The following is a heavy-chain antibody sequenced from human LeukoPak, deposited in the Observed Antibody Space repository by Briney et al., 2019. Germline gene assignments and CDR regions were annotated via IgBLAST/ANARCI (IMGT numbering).Heavy chain of an antibody. V-gene: IGHV3-9*01. CDR1: GFTFDDYA. CDR2: ISWNSGSI. J-gene: IGHJ3*02. Sequence: GGSLRPSCAASGFTFDDYAMDWVRQAPGEGLEWVSGISWNSGSIGYADSVKGRFTISRGNAKNSLYLQMNSPRDEDTALYYCAKARDGLIGDAFDIWGQGTMVTVSS. D-gene: IGHD5-24*01. CDR3: AKARDGLIGDAFDI.